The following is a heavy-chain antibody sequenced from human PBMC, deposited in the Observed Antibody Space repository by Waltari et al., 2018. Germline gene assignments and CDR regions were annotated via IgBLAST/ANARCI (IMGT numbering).Heavy chain of an antibody. J-gene: IGHJ6*03. V-gene: IGHV4-34*02. CDR1: GGSVSGYH. Sequence: QVQLQQWGAGLLKASETLYLTCDVAGGSVSGYHWTWIRQPPGKGLEWIGEINDSGRTTYNPSLESRGTVSIDTANNQFSLRVRSVTAADTAVYYCARVFGDYYYYMDVWGKGTTVTISS. CDR3: ARVFGDYYYYMDV. D-gene: IGHD3-3*01. CDR2: INDSGRT.